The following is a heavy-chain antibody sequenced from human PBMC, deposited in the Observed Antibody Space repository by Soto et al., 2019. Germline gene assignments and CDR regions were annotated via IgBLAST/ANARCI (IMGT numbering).Heavy chain of an antibody. CDR1: GGSISSYY. Sequence: SETLSLTCTVSGGSISSYYWSWIRQPPGKGLEWIGYIYYSGSTNYNPSLKSRVTISVDTSKNQFFLKLSSVTAADTAVYYCARRYGLGSFDYWGQGTLVTVSS. D-gene: IGHD3-10*01. CDR2: IYYSGST. CDR3: ARRYGLGSFDY. J-gene: IGHJ4*02. V-gene: IGHV4-59*08.